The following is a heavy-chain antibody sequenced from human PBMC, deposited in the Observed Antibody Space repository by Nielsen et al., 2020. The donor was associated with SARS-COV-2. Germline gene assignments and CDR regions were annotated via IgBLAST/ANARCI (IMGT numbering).Heavy chain of an antibody. V-gene: IGHV3-21*01. CDR1: GFIFSSYA. D-gene: IGHD4-17*01. CDR2: ISSSSSYI. J-gene: IGHJ5*02. Sequence: GRSLRLSCTASGFIFSSYAMNWVRQAPGKGLEWVSSISSSSSYIYYADSVKGRFTISRDNAKNSLYLQMNSLRAEDTAVYYCARVATVTKLDPWGQGTLVTVSS. CDR3: ARVATVTKLDP.